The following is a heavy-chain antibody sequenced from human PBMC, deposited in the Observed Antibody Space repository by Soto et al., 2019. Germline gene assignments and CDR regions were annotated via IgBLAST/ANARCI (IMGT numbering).Heavy chain of an antibody. V-gene: IGHV1-18*01. CDR1: GYTFTSYG. Sequence: GASVKVSCKASGYTFTSYGISWVRQAPGQGLEWVGWISAYNGNSNFAQKYHGRVTMTTDTSTSTAYTEMSSLRSDDTAVYYCAREGSPADYWGQGTLVTVSS. J-gene: IGHJ4*02. D-gene: IGHD3-10*01. CDR3: AREGSPADY. CDR2: ISAYNGNS.